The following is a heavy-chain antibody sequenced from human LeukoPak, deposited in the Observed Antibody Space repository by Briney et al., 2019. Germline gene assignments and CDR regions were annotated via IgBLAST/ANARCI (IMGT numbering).Heavy chain of an antibody. CDR3: ARDPALSIAVAGDRGQSGY. V-gene: IGHV1-24*01. Sequence: VASVKVSCKVSGYTLTELSMHWVRQAPGKGLEWMGGFDPEDGETIYAQKFQGRVTMTEDTSTDTAYMELSSLRSEDTAVYYCARDPALSIAVAGDRGQSGYWGQGTLVTVSS. CDR1: GYTLTELS. D-gene: IGHD6-19*01. J-gene: IGHJ4*02. CDR2: FDPEDGET.